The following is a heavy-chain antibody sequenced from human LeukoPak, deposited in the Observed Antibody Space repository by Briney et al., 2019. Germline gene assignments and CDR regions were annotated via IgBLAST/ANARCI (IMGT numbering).Heavy chain of an antibody. Sequence: SETLSLTCAVSGGSISSSYWWSWVRQPPGKGLEWIGEIYHSGSTNYNPSLKSRVTISVDKPKNQFSLKLSSVTAADTAVYYCARAGFYGGINYFDYWGQGTLVTVSS. CDR1: GGSISSSYW. V-gene: IGHV4-4*02. CDR3: ARAGFYGGINYFDY. CDR2: IYHSGST. J-gene: IGHJ4*02. D-gene: IGHD4-23*01.